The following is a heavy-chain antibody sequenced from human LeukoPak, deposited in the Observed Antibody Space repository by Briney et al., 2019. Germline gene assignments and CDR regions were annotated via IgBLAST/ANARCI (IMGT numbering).Heavy chain of an antibody. J-gene: IGHJ4*02. CDR1: GYTFTDYY. CDR2: VDPEDGET. Sequence: ASVKISCKVSGYTFTDYYMHWVQQAPGKGLEWMGLVDPEDGETIYAEKFQGRVTITADTSTDTAYMELSSLRSEDTAVYYSATYSGWSTGYWGQGNLVTVSS. CDR3: ATYSGWSTGY. D-gene: IGHD5-12*01. V-gene: IGHV1-69-2*01.